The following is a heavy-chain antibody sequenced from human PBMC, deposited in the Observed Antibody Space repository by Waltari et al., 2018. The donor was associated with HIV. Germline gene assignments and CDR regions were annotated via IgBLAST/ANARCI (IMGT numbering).Heavy chain of an antibody. V-gene: IGHV4-39*01. D-gene: IGHD6-6*01. CDR3: ARHNSIAARPERSNWFDP. Sequence: QLQLQESGPGLVKPSETLSLPCTVSGGPISSSSYYWGWIRPPPGKGLEWIGSIYYSGSTYYNPSLKSRVTISVDTSKNQFSLKLSSVTAADTAVYYCARHNSIAARPERSNWFDPWGQGTLVTVSS. CDR2: IYYSGST. CDR1: GGPISSSSYY. J-gene: IGHJ5*02.